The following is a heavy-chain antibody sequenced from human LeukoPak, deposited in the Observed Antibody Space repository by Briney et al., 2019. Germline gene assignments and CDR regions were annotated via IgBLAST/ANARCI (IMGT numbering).Heavy chain of an antibody. D-gene: IGHD5-18*01. CDR1: GGSISSSPYY. Sequence: SETLSLTCTVSGGSISSSPYYWGWIRQPPGKGLEWIGSIYYSGTTHYNPSLESRVTISVDTSKNQFSLKLASVTAADTAIYYCAKGAGGFSYYNWFDPWGQGTLVTVSS. V-gene: IGHV4-39*07. CDR2: IYYSGTT. CDR3: AKGAGGFSYYNWFDP. J-gene: IGHJ5*02.